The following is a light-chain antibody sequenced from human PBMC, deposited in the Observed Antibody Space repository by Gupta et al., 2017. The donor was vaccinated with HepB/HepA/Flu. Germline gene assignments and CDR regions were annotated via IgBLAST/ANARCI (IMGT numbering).Light chain of an antibody. Sequence: DIQMTQSPSSLSASVGDRVTITCQASQDISKYLNWYQQKSGQAPKLLVYDTSSLETGVPPRFSGSGSGTDLTLTISSLKPEDAATYYCQQYEDLPRTFGQGTQLEMK. J-gene: IGKJ5*01. CDR3: QQYEDLPRT. CDR2: DTS. CDR1: QDISKY. V-gene: IGKV1-33*01.